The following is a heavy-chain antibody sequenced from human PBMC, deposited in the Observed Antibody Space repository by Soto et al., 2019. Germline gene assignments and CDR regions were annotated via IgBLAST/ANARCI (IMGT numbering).Heavy chain of an antibody. D-gene: IGHD6-13*01. V-gene: IGHV6-1*01. CDR2: TYYRSKWYN. Sequence: PSQTLSLTCAISGDSVSSNSAAWNWIRQSPSRGLEWLGRTYYRSKWYNDYAVSVKSRITTNPDTSKNQFSLQLNSVTPEDTAVYYCARNLMYSSSWEGWFDPWGQGTLVTVSS. CDR3: ARNLMYSSSWEGWFDP. J-gene: IGHJ5*02. CDR1: GDSVSSNSAA.